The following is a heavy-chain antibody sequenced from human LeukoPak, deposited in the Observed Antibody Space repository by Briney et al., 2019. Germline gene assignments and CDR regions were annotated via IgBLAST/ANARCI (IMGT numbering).Heavy chain of an antibody. CDR2: IHPSDGVT. V-gene: IGHV1-46*01. CDR3: ARDNIGSSGWTGLGY. D-gene: IGHD6-19*01. CDR1: GYTFTSHC. J-gene: IGHJ4*02. Sequence: GASVKVSCKASGYTFTSHCIHWVRQAPGQGLEWMGLIHPSDGVTTYAQNFQGRVTVTRDTSTSTIYMELSSLRSEDTAVYYCARDNIGSSGWTGLGYWGQGTLVTVPS.